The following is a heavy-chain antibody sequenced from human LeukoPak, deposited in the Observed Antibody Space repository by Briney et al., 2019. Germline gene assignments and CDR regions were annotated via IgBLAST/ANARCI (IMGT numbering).Heavy chain of an antibody. D-gene: IGHD5-24*01. V-gene: IGHV7-4-1*02. J-gene: IGHJ4*02. CDR3: ARAKIKSFDS. CDR1: GYTFTSFA. CDR2: INANTGNP. Sequence: ASVKVSCKASGYTFTSFAMNWVRQAPGQGLEWMGWINANTGNPTYAQGFTGRFVFSLDTSVSTAYLQISSLKTEDTAMYYCARAKIKSFDSWGQGTLVTVSS.